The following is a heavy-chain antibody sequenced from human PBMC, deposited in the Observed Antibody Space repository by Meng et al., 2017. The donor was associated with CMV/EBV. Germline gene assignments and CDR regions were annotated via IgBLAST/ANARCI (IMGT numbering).Heavy chain of an antibody. J-gene: IGHJ4*02. V-gene: IGHV4-39*01. CDR1: SSSY. Sequence: SSSYWGWIRQPPGKGLGCIVIIYYSGSPYSNPSLKSRVTISVDTSKNQFSLKLSSVTAADTAVYYCARWGGDIVVVPAAIGEFDYWGQGTLVTVSS. D-gene: IGHD2-2*01. CDR3: ARWGGDIVVVPAAIGEFDY. CDR2: IYYSGSP.